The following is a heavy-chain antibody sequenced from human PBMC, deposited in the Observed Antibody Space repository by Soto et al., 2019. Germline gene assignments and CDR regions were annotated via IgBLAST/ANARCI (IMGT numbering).Heavy chain of an antibody. D-gene: IGHD3-22*01. Sequence: PATLLLTCTGSGGSTRSCYWRWIRQPPGKGLEWIGYIYYNGGANYNPSLKSRVTISVDTSKKQLSLRLSSVTAADTAVYYCARGAGDYYHIGGSRDLRKHWGKGTVVTVS. CDR3: ARGAGDYYHIGGSRDLRKH. V-gene: IGHV4-59*01. CDR2: IYYNGGA. CDR1: GGSTRSCY. J-gene: IGHJ1*01.